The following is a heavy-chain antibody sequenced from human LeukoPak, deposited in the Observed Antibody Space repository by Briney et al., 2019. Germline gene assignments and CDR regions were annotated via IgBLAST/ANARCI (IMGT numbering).Heavy chain of an antibody. CDR2: VYHSGRT. D-gene: IGHD3-22*01. CDR1: GGSIRPNY. V-gene: IGHV4-59*01. J-gene: IGHJ5*02. CDR3: AKMGVHFYDSSTYDPYWLDH. Sequence: SETLSLTCTVSGGSIRPNYWSWIRQAPQKGLEWIGYVYHSGRTNVGPSVKSRVTISVDMSQNQISLKLTSVTAADTALYYCAKMGVHFYDSSTYDPYWLDHCGQGILVTVSS.